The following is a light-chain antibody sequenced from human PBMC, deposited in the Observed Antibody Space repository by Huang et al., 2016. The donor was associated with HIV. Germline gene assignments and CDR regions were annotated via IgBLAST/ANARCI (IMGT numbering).Light chain of an antibody. CDR2: GVS. CDR3: QQYNDWPLT. V-gene: IGKV3-15*01. Sequence: EIVMTQSPATLSVSPGERVTLSCRASQSLSSQLAWYQQKRGQAPRLLIYGVSTRATDIPARFSGSVSGTDFTLTINSLQSKDFATYDCQQYNDWPLTFGQGTEVEIK. J-gene: IGKJ1*01. CDR1: QSLSSQ.